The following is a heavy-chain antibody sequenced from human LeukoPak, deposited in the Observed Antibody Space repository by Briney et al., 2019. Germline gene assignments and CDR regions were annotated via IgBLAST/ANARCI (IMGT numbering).Heavy chain of an antibody. CDR3: ARDESVLRYYFDY. CDR2: INPNSGGT. J-gene: IGHJ4*02. Sequence: ASXKVSCKASGGTFISYAISWVRQAPGQGGEGMGWINPNSGGTNYAQKFQGRVTMTRDTSISTAYMELSRLRSDDTAVYYCARDESVLRYYFDYWGQGTLVTVSS. D-gene: IGHD2-15*01. V-gene: IGHV1-2*02. CDR1: GGTFISYA.